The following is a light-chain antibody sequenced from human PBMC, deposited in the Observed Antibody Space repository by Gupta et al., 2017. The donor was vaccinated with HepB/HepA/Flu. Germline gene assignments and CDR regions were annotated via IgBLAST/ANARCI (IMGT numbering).Light chain of an antibody. V-gene: IGKV3D-20*01. CDR1: QSLSSSY. J-gene: IGKJ2*01. Sequence: EIVLTQSPATLSLSPGEGATLSCGASQSLSSSYLAWFQQKDGLAPRLLIYDGSMRATGIPDRFSGSRSGTDSTLTISRLEPEDFAVYYCQQYDRSPGTFGQGTKLEIK. CDR3: QQYDRSPGT. CDR2: DGS.